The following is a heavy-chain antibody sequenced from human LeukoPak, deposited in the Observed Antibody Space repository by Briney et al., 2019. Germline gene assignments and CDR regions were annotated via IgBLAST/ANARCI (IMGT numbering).Heavy chain of an antibody. D-gene: IGHD2-21*02. V-gene: IGHV4-61*02. CDR3: ASFVGVTSTSGAFDI. CDR1: GGSITSGPDY. Sequence: SETLSLTCTVSGGSITSGPDYWSWIRQPAGKGLEWIGRIYTSGGTNYNLSLKSRVTISVDTSNNQFSLKLRSVTAADTAVYYCASFVGVTSTSGAFDIWGQGTMVTVSS. J-gene: IGHJ3*02. CDR2: IYTSGGT.